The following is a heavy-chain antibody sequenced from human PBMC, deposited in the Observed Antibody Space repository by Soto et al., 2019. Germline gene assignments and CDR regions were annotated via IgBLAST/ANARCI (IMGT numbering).Heavy chain of an antibody. Sequence: QVHLVDSGGGVVQPGRSLRLSCAASGFTFSTTGMHWVRQAPGKGLEWVAMISHDGGVKHYTDSVKGRFTISRDTSNNTVYLQMNSRRPEDTAMYHCAKDLYGAGWYNYFDPWGQGTLVTVSS. CDR1: GFTFSTTG. D-gene: IGHD6-19*01. CDR3: AKDLYGAGWYNYFDP. V-gene: IGHV3-30*18. CDR2: ISHDGGVK. J-gene: IGHJ5*02.